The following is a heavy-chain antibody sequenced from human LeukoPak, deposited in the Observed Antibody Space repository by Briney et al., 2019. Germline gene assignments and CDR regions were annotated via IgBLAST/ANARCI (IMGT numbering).Heavy chain of an antibody. J-gene: IGHJ4*02. D-gene: IGHD4-17*01. CDR3: ARRGRGTTVTYYFDF. Sequence: GESLKISCKGSGYSFTNYWIVWVRQMPGKGLEWMGIIYPGASETRYSPSFQGQVTISADKSISTAYLQWSSLKASDTAMYYCARRGRGTTVTYYFDFWGQGTLVTVSS. V-gene: IGHV5-51*01. CDR1: GYSFTNYW. CDR2: IYPGASET.